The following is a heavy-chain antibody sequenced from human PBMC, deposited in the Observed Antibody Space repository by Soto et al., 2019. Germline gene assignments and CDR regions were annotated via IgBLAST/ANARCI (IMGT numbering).Heavy chain of an antibody. J-gene: IGHJ4*02. CDR1: DDSINSDKYY. Sequence: QLQLQESGPGLVKPSETLSLTCSVSDDSINSDKYYWGWIRQPPGKGLEWIGSIYYRGNAYYNPCLQTRVTIALDKSRSPFSLKLNSVTAADAAVYFCARLEGLATISYYFDFWGPGALVTVSS. CDR2: IYYRGNA. CDR3: ARLEGLATISYYFDF. D-gene: IGHD3-9*01. V-gene: IGHV4-39*01.